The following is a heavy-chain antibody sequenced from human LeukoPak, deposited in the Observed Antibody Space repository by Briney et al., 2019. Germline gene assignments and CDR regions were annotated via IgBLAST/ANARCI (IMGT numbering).Heavy chain of an antibody. CDR3: ARDQGDSSGYYYSPLDY. J-gene: IGHJ4*02. CDR2: INSDGSST. D-gene: IGHD3-22*01. CDR1: GFTFSSYW. V-gene: IGHV3-74*01. Sequence: GGSLRLSCAASGFTFSSYWRHWVRHARGKGLGWVSRINSDGSSTSYADSVKGRFTISRDNAKNTLYLQMNSLRAEDTAVYYCARDQGDSSGYYYSPLDYWGQGTLVTVSS.